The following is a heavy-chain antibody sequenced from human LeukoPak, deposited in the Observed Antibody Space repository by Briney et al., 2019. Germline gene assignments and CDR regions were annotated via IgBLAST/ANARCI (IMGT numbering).Heavy chain of an antibody. CDR3: AELGITMIGGV. CDR1: GFTFSNYA. J-gene: IGHJ6*04. D-gene: IGHD3-10*02. Sequence: PGGSLRLSCAASGFTFSNYAMHWVRQAPGKGLEWVTVVSYDGGNEYYADSVKGRFTISRDNAKNSLYLQMNSLRAEDTAVYYCAELGITMIGGVWGKGTTVTISS. V-gene: IGHV3-30*04. CDR2: VSYDGGNE.